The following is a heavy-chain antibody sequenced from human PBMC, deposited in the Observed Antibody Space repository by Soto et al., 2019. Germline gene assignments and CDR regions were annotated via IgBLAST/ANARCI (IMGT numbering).Heavy chain of an antibody. Sequence: EVQLLESGGGLVQPGGSLRLSCAASGFTFSSYAMSWVRQAPGKGLEWVSSVSGSSGSKSYADSVKGRFTISRDNSKRSVYLKMNSLRAEDTAVYFCAKDWCSGTTCYCLENWGQGTLVTVSS. D-gene: IGHD1-7*01. CDR1: GFTFSSYA. CDR2: VSGSSGSK. CDR3: AKDWCSGTTCYCLEN. J-gene: IGHJ4*02. V-gene: IGHV3-23*01.